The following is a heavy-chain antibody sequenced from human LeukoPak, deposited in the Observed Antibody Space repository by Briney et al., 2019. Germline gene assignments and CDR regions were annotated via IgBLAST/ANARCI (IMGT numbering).Heavy chain of an antibody. CDR1: GFTFSDYY. V-gene: IGHV3-11*03. D-gene: IGHD1-26*01. CDR2: MSNSSSYT. J-gene: IGHJ4*02. CDR3: ARYFRADSGNYYRSFDY. Sequence: PGGSLRLSCAASGFTFSDYYMSWIRQAPGKGLEWVSYMSNSSSYTNYADSVKGRFTISRDNAKNSLYLQMNSLRAEDTAVYYCARYFRADSGNYYRSFDYWGQGTLVTVSS.